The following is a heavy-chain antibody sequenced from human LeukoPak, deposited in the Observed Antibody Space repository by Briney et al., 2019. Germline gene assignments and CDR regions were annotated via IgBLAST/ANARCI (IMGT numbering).Heavy chain of an antibody. V-gene: IGHV3-23*01. D-gene: IGHD3-3*01. CDR1: GFTFSSYA. CDR2: ISGSGGST. J-gene: IGHJ4*02. CDR3: AKESKYDFWSGYPTKNDY. Sequence: WGSLRLSCAASGFTFSSYAMSWVRQAPGKGLEWVSAISGSGGSTYYADSVKGRFTISRDNSKNTLYLQMNSLRAEDTAVYYCAKESKYDFWSGYPTKNDYWGQGTLVTVSS.